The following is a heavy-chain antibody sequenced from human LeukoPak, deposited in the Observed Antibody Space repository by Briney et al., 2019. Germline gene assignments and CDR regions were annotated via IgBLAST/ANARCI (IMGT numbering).Heavy chain of an antibody. CDR2: ISYSGNT. J-gene: IGHJ4*02. V-gene: IGHV4-39*01. Sequence: PSETLSLTCTVSRGSTSNSFSYWGWIRQPPGKGLEWIGSISYSGNTYYNPSLKSRVTISVDTSKNQFSLKLSSATATDTAVYYCARLLDAPRLSAYYFDFWGQGTLVAVSP. CDR3: ARLLDAPRLSAYYFDF. D-gene: IGHD3/OR15-3a*01. CDR1: RGSTSNSFSY.